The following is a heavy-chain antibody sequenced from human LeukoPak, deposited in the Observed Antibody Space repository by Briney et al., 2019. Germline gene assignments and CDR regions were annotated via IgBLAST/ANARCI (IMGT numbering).Heavy chain of an antibody. CDR1: GFPLSSYS. CDR2: ISASGSNI. V-gene: IGHV3-48*01. J-gene: IGHJ4*02. Sequence: GGSLRLSCTVSGFPLSSYSMNWFRQAPGKGLEWVAYISASGSNIYYVDSVMGRFTVSRDNPKSSLFLQMNSPRAEDTAVYYCARVKGTYFDYWDQGALVTVSS. CDR3: ARVKGTYFDY. D-gene: IGHD1-1*01.